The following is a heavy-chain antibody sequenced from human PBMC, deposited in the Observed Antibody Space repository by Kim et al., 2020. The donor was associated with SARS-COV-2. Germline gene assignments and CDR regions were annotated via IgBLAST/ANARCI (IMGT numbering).Heavy chain of an antibody. Sequence: GSEIYSLDSVKGRFTISRDNGKNTLYLQMNSLRGEDTAVYYCARRSGLDVWGQGTTVTVSS. V-gene: IGHV3-7*01. CDR3: ARRSGLDV. CDR2: GSEI. J-gene: IGHJ6*02.